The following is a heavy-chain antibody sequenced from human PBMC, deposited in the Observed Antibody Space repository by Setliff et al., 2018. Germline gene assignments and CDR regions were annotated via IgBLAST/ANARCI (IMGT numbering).Heavy chain of an antibody. J-gene: IGHJ3*01. Sequence: SETLSLTCSVYGESFSNNYWSWIRQPPGEGLEWIGESDHGGSTSYHPSLKSRLTMSVDTSEKQFSLTLRYVTAADTALYYCRQAVVGRDVFDVWGQGTVVTVSS. D-gene: IGHD1-1*01. V-gene: IGHV4-34*01. CDR2: SDHGGST. CDR1: GESFSNNY. CDR3: RQAVVGRDVFDV.